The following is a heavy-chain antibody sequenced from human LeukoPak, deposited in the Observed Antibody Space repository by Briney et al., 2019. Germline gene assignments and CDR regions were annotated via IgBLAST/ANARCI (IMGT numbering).Heavy chain of an antibody. D-gene: IGHD4-17*01. CDR2: IIPIFGTA. V-gene: IGHV1-69*06. CDR1: GGTFSSYA. J-gene: IGHJ1*01. CDR3: ARGVRMTTVTPFQH. Sequence: GASVKVSCKASGGTFSSYAISWVRQAPGQGLEWMGGIIPIFGTANYAQKFQGRVTITADKSTSTAYMELSSLRSEDTAVYYCARGVRMTTVTPFQHWGQGTLVTVSS.